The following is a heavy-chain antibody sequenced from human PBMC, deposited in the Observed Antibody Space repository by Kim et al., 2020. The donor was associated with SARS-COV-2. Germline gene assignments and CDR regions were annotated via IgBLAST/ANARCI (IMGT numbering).Heavy chain of an antibody. CDR2: INPGGDTT. J-gene: IGHJ5*02. Sequence: ASVKVSCKASGYTFTRHYMHWVRQAPGQGLEWMGIINPGGDTTIYAQKFQGRVTLTRDTSTRTDYMELSSLRYEDTAVYYCARDNSEADTFWWFDPWGQGTLVTVSS. CDR3: ARDNSEADTFWWFDP. D-gene: IGHD6-13*01. CDR1: GYTFTRHY. V-gene: IGHV1-46*01.